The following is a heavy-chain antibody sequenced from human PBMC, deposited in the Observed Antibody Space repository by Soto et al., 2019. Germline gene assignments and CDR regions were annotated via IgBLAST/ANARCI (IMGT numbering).Heavy chain of an antibody. V-gene: IGHV3-23*01. CDR1: GLPFSSCS. CDR2: IVASGITT. Sequence: EVQLLESGGGLVQPGGSLRLACATSGLPFSSCSMGWVRQAPGKGLEWVSSIVASGITTYYADSVKGRFTISRDNSKNTLYLQMSSLRAEDTAVYYCAKDLRGPQAGTWYFDLWGRGTRVSVSS. CDR3: AKDLRGPQAGTWYFDL. D-gene: IGHD6-13*01. J-gene: IGHJ2*01.